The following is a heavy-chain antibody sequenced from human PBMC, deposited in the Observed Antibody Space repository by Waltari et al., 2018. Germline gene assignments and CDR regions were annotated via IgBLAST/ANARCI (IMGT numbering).Heavy chain of an antibody. CDR1: GGSISSSSYY. CDR2: IYYSGST. J-gene: IGHJ5*02. D-gene: IGHD6-13*01. Sequence: QLQLQESGPGLVKPSETLSLTCTVSGGSISSSSYYWGWIRQPPGKGLEWIGSIYYSGSTYYNPSLKSRVTISVDTSKNQFSLKLSSVTAADTAVYYCARERSPIAAAGTGSYPWGQGTLVTVSS. V-gene: IGHV4-39*07. CDR3: ARERSPIAAAGTGSYP.